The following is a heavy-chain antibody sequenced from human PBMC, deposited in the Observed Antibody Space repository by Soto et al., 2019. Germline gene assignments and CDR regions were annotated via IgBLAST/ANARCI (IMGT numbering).Heavy chain of an antibody. D-gene: IGHD2-15*01. J-gene: IGHJ4*02. CDR2: IYYSGST. CDR3: ARLTGCSGGSCYDYFDY. CDR1: GGSISSSSYY. V-gene: IGHV4-39*01. Sequence: SETLSLTCTVSGGSISSSSYYWGWIRQPPGKGLEWIGSIYYSGSTYYNPSLKSRVTISVDTSKNQFSLKLSSVTAADTAVYYCARLTGCSGGSCYDYFDYWGQGTLVTVSS.